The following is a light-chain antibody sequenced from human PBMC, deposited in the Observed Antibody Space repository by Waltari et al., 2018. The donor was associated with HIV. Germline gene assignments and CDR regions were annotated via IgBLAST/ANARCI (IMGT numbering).Light chain of an antibody. J-gene: IGLJ2*01. V-gene: IGLV10-54*04. CDR2: SDN. Sequence: QAGLIQPPSVSKGLGQTATLTCTGTSNNVGNEGAVWLQQFQGHPPRLLSHSDNSRPSDFSQRISASRSGDTASHTITGLQPGDEADYYCSAWDSSVNVWIFGGGTQLTV. CDR1: SNNVGNEG. CDR3: SAWDSSVNVWI.